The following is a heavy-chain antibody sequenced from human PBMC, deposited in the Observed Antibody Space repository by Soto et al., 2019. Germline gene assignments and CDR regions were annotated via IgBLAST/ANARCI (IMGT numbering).Heavy chain of an antibody. CDR2: IWYDGSNK. V-gene: IGHV3-33*01. D-gene: IGHD7-27*01. J-gene: IGHJ4*02. CDR1: GFTFSSYG. Sequence: QVQLVESGGGVVQPGRYLRLSCAASGFTFSSYGMHWVRQAPGKGLEWVAVIWYDGSNKYYADSVKGRFTISRDNSKNSLYLQMNSRRAEDTAVYYCARGSNWGFDYGGQGTLVTVSS. CDR3: ARGSNWGFDY.